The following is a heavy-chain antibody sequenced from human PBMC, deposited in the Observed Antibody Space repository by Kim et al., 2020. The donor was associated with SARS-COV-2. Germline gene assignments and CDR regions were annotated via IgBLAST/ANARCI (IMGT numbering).Heavy chain of an antibody. J-gene: IGHJ2*01. CDR2: ISHEGTTS. CDR3: AKNFADNWSWDCFFDF. V-gene: IGHV3-30*18. D-gene: IGHD1-1*01. CDR1: GLTFGRYG. Sequence: GGSLRLSCAASGLTFGRYGMHWVRQAPGQGLEWVAFISHEGTTSYYADSVRGRFTISRDNSQSTLSLHMDSLRLEDTAVYSCAKNFADNWSWDCFFDFWG.